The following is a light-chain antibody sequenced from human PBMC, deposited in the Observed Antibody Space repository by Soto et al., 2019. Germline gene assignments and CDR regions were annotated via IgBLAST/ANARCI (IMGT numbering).Light chain of an antibody. Sequence: QSVLTQPASLSGSPGQSITISCTGTSSDVGAYKYVSWYQQHPGKAPKLMIYEVSSRTSGISHRFSGSKSGNTASLTISGLQAEDEADYYCSSYSGSSWVFGGGTKLTVL. V-gene: IGLV2-14*01. CDR2: EVS. J-gene: IGLJ3*02. CDR3: SSYSGSSWV. CDR1: SSDVGAYKY.